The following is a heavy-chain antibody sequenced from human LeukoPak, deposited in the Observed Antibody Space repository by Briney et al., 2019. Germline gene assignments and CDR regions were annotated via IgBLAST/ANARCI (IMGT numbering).Heavy chain of an antibody. J-gene: IGHJ4*02. CDR2: ISGSGGST. CDR1: GFTFSSYA. CDR3: AKDTTSSKAHDY. D-gene: IGHD2-2*01. Sequence: PGGSLRLSCAASGFTFSSYAMSWVRQAPGKGLEWVSAISGSGGSTYYADSVKGRFTISRDNSKNTLYLQMNSLRAEDTALYYCAKDTTSSKAHDYWGQGTLVTVSS. V-gene: IGHV3-23*01.